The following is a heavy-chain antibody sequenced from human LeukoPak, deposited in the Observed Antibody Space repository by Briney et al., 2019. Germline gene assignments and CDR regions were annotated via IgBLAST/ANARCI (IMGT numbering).Heavy chain of an antibody. J-gene: IGHJ3*01. CDR1: GFTFSSYG. V-gene: IGHV3-33*05. CDR2: ISYDGSKK. D-gene: IGHD3-10*01. CDR3: TRLAGLDYYGTSGGNAFDF. Sequence: QAGGSLRLSCAASGFTFSSYGMHWVRQAPGKGLEWVAIISYDGSKKYYGDSVKGRFTVSRDNSKNTLYLQMNSLTVEDTAVYYCTRLAGLDYYGTSGGNAFDFWGLGTLVTVSS.